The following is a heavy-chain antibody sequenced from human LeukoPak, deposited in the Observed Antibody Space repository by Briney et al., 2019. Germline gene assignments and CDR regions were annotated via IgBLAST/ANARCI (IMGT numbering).Heavy chain of an antibody. D-gene: IGHD3-10*01. Sequence: ASVKVSCKASEYTFTGYLMHWVRQAPGQGLEWMGWINPSGGTTSYAQKFRGRVTMTRDTSTSTVYMELSSLTSEDTAIYYCARGGYGSGILNWFDPWGQGTLVTVSS. J-gene: IGHJ5*02. CDR2: INPSGGTT. CDR3: ARGGYGSGILNWFDP. CDR1: EYTFTGYL. V-gene: IGHV1-46*01.